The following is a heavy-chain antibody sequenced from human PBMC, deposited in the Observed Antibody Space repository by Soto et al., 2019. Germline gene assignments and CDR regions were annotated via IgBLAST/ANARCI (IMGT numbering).Heavy chain of an antibody. CDR1: GGSISSYY. D-gene: IGHD3-3*01. V-gene: IGHV4-59*01. J-gene: IGHJ5*02. Sequence: PSETLSLTCTVSGGSISSYYWSWIRQPPGKGLEWIGYIYYSGSTNYNPSLKSRVTISVDTSKNQFSLQLSSVTAADTAVYYCARGPENYDFWSGYYPRFDPWGQGTLVTVSS. CDR2: IYYSGST. CDR3: ARGPENYDFWSGYYPRFDP.